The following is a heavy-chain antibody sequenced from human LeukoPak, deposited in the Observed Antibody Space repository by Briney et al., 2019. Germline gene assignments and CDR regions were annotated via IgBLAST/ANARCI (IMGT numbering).Heavy chain of an antibody. V-gene: IGHV1-69*05. CDR2: IIPIFGTA. Sequence: GASVKVSCKASGGTFSSYAISWVRQAPGQGLEWRGGIIPIFGTANYAQKFQGRVTITTDESTSTAYMELSSLRSEDTAVYYCARASLPYYYDSSGYPIAFDIWGQGTMVTVSS. CDR1: GGTFSSYA. D-gene: IGHD3-22*01. J-gene: IGHJ3*02. CDR3: ARASLPYYYDSSGYPIAFDI.